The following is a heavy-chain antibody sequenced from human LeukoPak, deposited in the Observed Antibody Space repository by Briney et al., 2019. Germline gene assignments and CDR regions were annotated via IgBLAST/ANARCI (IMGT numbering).Heavy chain of an antibody. J-gene: IGHJ3*02. CDR2: IYYSGST. CDR1: GGSISSSSYY. V-gene: IGHV4-39*07. Sequence: SETLSLTCTVSGGSISSSSYYWGWIRQPPGKGLEWIGSIYYSGSTYYNPSLKSRVTMSVDTSKNQFSLKLSSVTAADTAVYYCARDPYDYIRGVDAFDIWGQGTMVTVSS. CDR3: ARDPYDYIRGVDAFDI. D-gene: IGHD4-11*01.